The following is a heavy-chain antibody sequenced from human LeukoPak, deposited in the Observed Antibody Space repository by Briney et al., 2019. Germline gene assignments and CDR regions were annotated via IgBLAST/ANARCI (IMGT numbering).Heavy chain of an antibody. CDR2: IYYSGST. D-gene: IGHD3-10*01. J-gene: IGHJ4*02. V-gene: IGHV4-59*01. CDR3: ARSGRGNSAGFDC. CDR1: GGSISSYY. Sequence: SETLSLTCTVSGGSISSYYWSWIRQPPGRGLEWIGYIYYSGSTNYNPSLKSRGTISVDTSNNQFSLKLTSVTAADTAVYYCARSGRGNSAGFDCWGQGTLVTVSS.